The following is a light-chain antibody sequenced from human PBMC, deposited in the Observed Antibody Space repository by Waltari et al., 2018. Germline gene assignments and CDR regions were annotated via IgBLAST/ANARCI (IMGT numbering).Light chain of an antibody. CDR2: AVS. Sequence: QSALTQPASVSGSPGQSITISCTATSSDVGGYNYASWYQQHPGKAPKLMLSAVSNRPSGVSNRFSGSKSGNTASLTISGLQAEDEADYYCSSYTSSSSVVFGGGTKLTVL. CDR1: SSDVGGYNY. V-gene: IGLV2-14*01. CDR3: SSYTSSSSVV. J-gene: IGLJ2*01.